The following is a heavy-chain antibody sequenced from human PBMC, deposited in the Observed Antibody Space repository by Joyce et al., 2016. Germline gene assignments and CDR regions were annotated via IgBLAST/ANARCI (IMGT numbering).Heavy chain of an antibody. J-gene: IGHJ2*01. V-gene: IGHV1-2*02. D-gene: IGHD2-2*01. CDR1: GYTFTDYY. Sequence: QVQLVQSGAEVKKPGASVKVSCKASGYTFTDYYIHLVRQAPGQGLEWVGGIKLNSGGTEYPQKFHGRVTMTRDTSIRTAYMELTGLRSDDTAVYYCARGDLRTSSPLFWYFALWGRGTLVTVSS. CDR2: IKLNSGGT. CDR3: ARGDLRTSSPLFWYFAL.